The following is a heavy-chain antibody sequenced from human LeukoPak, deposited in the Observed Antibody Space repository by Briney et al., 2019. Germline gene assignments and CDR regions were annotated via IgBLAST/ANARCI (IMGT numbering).Heavy chain of an antibody. J-gene: IGHJ5*02. Sequence: ASVKVSCKASGYTFSGYHIHWVRQAPGQGLEWMGWINPNSGGTNFAPKFHGRVSMTRDTSINTAYMEMTSLRSDDTAVYYCARGDKKENQSGPSGYFDPWGQGTLVTVSS. CDR2: INPNSGGT. V-gene: IGHV1-2*02. CDR3: ARGDKKENQSGPSGYFDP. CDR1: GYTFSGYH. D-gene: IGHD3-10*01.